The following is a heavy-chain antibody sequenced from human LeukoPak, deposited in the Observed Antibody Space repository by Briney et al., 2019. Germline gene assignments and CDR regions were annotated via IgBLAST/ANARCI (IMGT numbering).Heavy chain of an antibody. Sequence: GGSLRLSYAASGFTFSSYAMSWVRQAPGKGLEWVTAISGSGGSTYYADSVKGRFTISRDNSKNTLYLQMNSLRAEDTAVYYCAKTFSGTTPSDFDYWGQGTLVTVSS. J-gene: IGHJ4*02. CDR1: GFTFSSYA. CDR3: AKTFSGTTPSDFDY. CDR2: ISGSGGST. V-gene: IGHV3-23*01. D-gene: IGHD1-7*01.